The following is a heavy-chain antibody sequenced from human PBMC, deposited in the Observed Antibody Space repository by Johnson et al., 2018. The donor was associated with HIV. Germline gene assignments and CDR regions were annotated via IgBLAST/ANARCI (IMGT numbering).Heavy chain of an antibody. J-gene: IGHJ3*02. CDR3: ARDSRLRTRAVGWADAFDI. V-gene: IGHV3-7*01. D-gene: IGHD4-17*01. Sequence: VQLVESGGGVVQPGGSLRLSCAASGFTFSSYGMHWVRQAPGKGLEWVANIKQDGSEKYYVDSVKGRFTISRDNAKNSLSLQMNSLRAEDTAVYYCARDSRLRTRAVGWADAFDIWGQGTMVSVSS. CDR2: IKQDGSEK. CDR1: GFTFSSYG.